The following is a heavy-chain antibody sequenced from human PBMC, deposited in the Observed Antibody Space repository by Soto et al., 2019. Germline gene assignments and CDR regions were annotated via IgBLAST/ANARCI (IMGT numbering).Heavy chain of an antibody. CDR1: GFTFSMYW. Sequence: HPGGSLRLSCVVSGFTFSMYWMHWVRQVPGQSPFWVSRISDDGTTTNYADSVRGRFTISRDNSKNTLYLQMNSLRAEDTAVYYCAKVVRLTGLATQVYYYYGMDVWGQGTTVTVSS. J-gene: IGHJ6*02. CDR3: AKVVRLTGLATQVYYYYGMDV. V-gene: IGHV3-74*01. D-gene: IGHD6-19*01. CDR2: ISDDGTTT.